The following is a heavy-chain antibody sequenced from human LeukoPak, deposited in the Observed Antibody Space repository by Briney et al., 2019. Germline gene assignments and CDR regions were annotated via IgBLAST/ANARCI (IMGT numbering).Heavy chain of an antibody. Sequence: SETLSLTCTVSGYYIRSGFYWGWIRQPPGKGLEWIGGIYNSGTTYYNPALKSRVTVSVDTSKNQFSLELTSVTVADTAVYLCARGGRFGGSVSHYGMDVWGQGTTVTVSS. J-gene: IGHJ6*02. CDR3: ARGGRFGGSVSHYGMDV. D-gene: IGHD3-16*01. V-gene: IGHV4-38-2*02. CDR2: IYNSGTT. CDR1: GYYIRSGFY.